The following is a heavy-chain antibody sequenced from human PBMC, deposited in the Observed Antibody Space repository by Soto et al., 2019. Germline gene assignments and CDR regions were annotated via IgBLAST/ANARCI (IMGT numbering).Heavy chain of an antibody. CDR3: TRSAISPYGGLIGPFDY. Sequence: QVQLAQSGAEERKPGASVKVSCEATRYTFTAYAMHWVRQAPGQRLEWMGWIKPANGNTKYSQKFQGRLTITIDTSANTMYMELSSLTSEDTAMYYCTRSAISPYGGLIGPFDYWGQGNLVTVSS. CDR2: IKPANGNT. CDR1: RYTFTAYA. J-gene: IGHJ4*02. D-gene: IGHD3-16*02. V-gene: IGHV1-3*05.